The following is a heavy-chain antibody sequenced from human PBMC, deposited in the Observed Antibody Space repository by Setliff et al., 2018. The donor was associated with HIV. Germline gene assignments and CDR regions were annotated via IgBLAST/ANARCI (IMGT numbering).Heavy chain of an antibody. CDR1: GYTFTVYY. J-gene: IGHJ4*02. D-gene: IGHD3-9*01. V-gene: IGHV1-2*02. Sequence: GASVKVSCKASGYTFTVYYMHWVRQAPGQGLEWMGWIKPDTGGTNYAQKFQGRIIMTRDTSINTVYMELRSLTSDDTALYYCARQDIPTGYYLFDYWGQGTQVTVSS. CDR2: IKPDTGGT. CDR3: ARQDIPTGYYLFDY.